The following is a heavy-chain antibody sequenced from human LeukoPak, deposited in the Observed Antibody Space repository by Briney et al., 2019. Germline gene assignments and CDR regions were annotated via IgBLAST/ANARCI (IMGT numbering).Heavy chain of an antibody. Sequence: SETLSLTCAVYGGSFSNYYWSWIRQPPGKGLEWIGEINDSGRINYNPSLMSRVTISVDTSKNQFSLRLTSVTARDTAVYYCARRWNYGRNYYFDVWGKGATVSVSS. CDR2: INDSGRI. D-gene: IGHD1-7*01. V-gene: IGHV4-34*01. CDR3: ARRWNYGRNYYFDV. CDR1: GGSFSNYY. J-gene: IGHJ6*03.